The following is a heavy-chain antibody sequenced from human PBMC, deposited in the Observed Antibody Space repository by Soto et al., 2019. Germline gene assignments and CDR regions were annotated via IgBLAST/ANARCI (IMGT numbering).Heavy chain of an antibody. D-gene: IGHD3-22*01. CDR2: INHSGST. CDR3: ARRAVVVITTGRGYFQH. Sequence: SETLSLTCAVYGGSFSGYYWSWIRQPPGKGLEWIGEINHSGSTNYNPSLKSRVTISVDTSKNQFSLKLSSVTAADTAVYYCARRAVVVITTGRGYFQHWGQGTLVTVSS. J-gene: IGHJ1*01. CDR1: GGSFSGYY. V-gene: IGHV4-34*01.